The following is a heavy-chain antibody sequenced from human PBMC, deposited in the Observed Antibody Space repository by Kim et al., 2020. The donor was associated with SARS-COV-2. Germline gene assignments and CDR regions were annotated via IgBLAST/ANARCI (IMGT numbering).Heavy chain of an antibody. D-gene: IGHD3-10*01. CDR3: AKEGPYGSPSNLDY. V-gene: IGHV3-23*03. J-gene: IGHJ4*02. Sequence: ADSVKGRFTICGDNSKNRQYLQRKSMRAEDTAVYYCAKEGPYGSPSNLDYWGQGTLVTVSS.